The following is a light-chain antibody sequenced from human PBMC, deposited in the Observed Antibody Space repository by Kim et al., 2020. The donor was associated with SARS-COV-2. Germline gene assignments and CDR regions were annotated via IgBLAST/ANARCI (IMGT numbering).Light chain of an antibody. Sequence: DIQMTQSPLSLSASVGDTVTITCRASQTVGSHLNWFQHKPGKVPKLLIFGAPNLQRGAPSRFSASGSGTDFTLTISSLQPEDFVTYYCQQTYSIPTFGPGTKVDIK. J-gene: IGKJ1*01. CDR2: GAP. V-gene: IGKV1-39*01. CDR1: QTVGSH. CDR3: QQTYSIPT.